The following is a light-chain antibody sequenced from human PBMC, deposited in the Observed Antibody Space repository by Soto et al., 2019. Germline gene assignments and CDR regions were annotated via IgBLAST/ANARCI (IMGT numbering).Light chain of an antibody. CDR1: QSVNNSY. V-gene: IGKV3-20*01. Sequence: EIGLTQSRGTLSLSPGERATLSCRSSQSVNNSYLAWYQQKPGQAPRLLIYDVSSRATGIPDRFSGSGSGTDFTLTISRLEPEDFAVYYCQQYGSSPTFGQGTKVEIK. CDR2: DVS. J-gene: IGKJ1*01. CDR3: QQYGSSPT.